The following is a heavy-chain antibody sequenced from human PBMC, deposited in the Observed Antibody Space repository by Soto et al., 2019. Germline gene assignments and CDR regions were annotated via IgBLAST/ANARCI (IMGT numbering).Heavy chain of an antibody. CDR1: GFTFDDYA. CDR3: AKSDSSSWYGSVNY. D-gene: IGHD6-13*01. V-gene: IGHV3-9*01. CDR2: ISWNSGSI. J-gene: IGHJ4*02. Sequence: PGGSLRLSCAASGFTFDDYAMHWVRQAPGKGLGWVSGISWNSGSIGYADSVKGRVTISRDNAKNSLYLQMNSLRAEDTALYYCAKSDSSSWYGSVNYWGQGTLVTVSS.